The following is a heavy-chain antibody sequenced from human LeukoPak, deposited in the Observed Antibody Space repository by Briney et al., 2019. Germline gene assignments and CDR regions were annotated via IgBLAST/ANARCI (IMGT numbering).Heavy chain of an antibody. CDR2: IRSKAYGGTT. CDR1: GFTFSSYS. D-gene: IGHD1-7*01. Sequence: GGSLRLSCAASGFTFSSYSMNWVRQAPGKGLEWVGFIRSKAYGGTTEYAASVKGRFTISRDDSKSIAYLQMNSRKTEDTAVYYCTRDFGGVNWNYVPWGQGTLVTVSS. V-gene: IGHV3-49*04. J-gene: IGHJ4*02. CDR3: TRDFGGVNWNYVP.